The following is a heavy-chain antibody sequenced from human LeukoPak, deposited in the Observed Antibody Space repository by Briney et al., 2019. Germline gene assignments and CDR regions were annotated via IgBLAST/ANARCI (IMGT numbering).Heavy chain of an antibody. D-gene: IGHD6-13*01. CDR3: ARGLSSSWYMYFQH. J-gene: IGHJ1*01. V-gene: IGHV4-59*01. CDR2: IHYSGST. CDR1: ARSLSSYY. Sequence: PSETMSLTRIVYARSLSSYYWSWIRQPPGKGLEWNGYIHYSGSTNYNPSLKSRVTISVVTSKNQSSLRLSSVTAADTAVYYCARGLSSSWYMYFQHWGQGTLVSVSS.